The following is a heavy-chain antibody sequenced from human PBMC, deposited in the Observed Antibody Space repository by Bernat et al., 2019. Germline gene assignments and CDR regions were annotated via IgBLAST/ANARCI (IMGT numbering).Heavy chain of an antibody. D-gene: IGHD6-13*01. J-gene: IGHJ4*02. CDR3: AREDSSSWSVDY. CDR2: INAGNGNT. Sequence: QVQLVQSGAEVKKPGASVKVSCKASGYTFTSYAMHWVRQAPGQRLEWMGWINAGNGNTKYSQKFQGRVTITRDTSASTAYMELSSLRSEDTAVYYCAREDSSSWSVDYWGQGTLVTVSS. CDR1: GYTFTSYA. V-gene: IGHV1-3*01.